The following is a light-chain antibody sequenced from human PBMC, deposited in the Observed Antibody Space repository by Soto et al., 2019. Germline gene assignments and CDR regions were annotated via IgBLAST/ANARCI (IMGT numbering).Light chain of an antibody. J-gene: IGKJ2*02. CDR1: QSVSSTY. V-gene: IGKV3-20*01. CDR2: AAS. Sequence: EIVLTQSPGTLSLSPGERATLSCRASQSVSSTYLAWYQQKPGQAPRLLIYAASNRATGIPDRFSGSGSGTDFTLTISRLAPEDFAVYYCQQCGTSPRTFGQGTKLEIK. CDR3: QQCGTSPRT.